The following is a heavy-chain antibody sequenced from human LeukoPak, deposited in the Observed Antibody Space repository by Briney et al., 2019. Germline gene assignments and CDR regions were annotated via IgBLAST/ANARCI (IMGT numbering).Heavy chain of an antibody. CDR1: GFTFSTYW. V-gene: IGHV3-74*01. CDR3: ARGLVTIDY. CDR2: INTEGSST. D-gene: IGHD3-10*01. Sequence: PGGSLRLSCAASGFTFSTYWMHWVRQGPGKGLVWVSRINTEGSSTTYADSVKGRFTISRDNAKNSLYLQMNSLRAEDTAVYYCARGLVTIDYWGQGTLVTVSS. J-gene: IGHJ4*02.